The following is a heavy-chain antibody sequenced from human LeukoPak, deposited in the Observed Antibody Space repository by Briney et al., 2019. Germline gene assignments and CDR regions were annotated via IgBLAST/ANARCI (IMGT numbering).Heavy chain of an antibody. Sequence: SETLSLTCTVSGDSISSYYWSWIRQPPGKGLEWIGRIYTSGSTNYNPSLKSRVTISVDKSKNQFSLKLSSVTAADTAVYYCARDRQWLVDYWGQGTLVTVSS. V-gene: IGHV4-4*07. CDR1: GDSISSYY. J-gene: IGHJ4*02. CDR3: ARDRQWLVDY. CDR2: IYTSGST. D-gene: IGHD6-19*01.